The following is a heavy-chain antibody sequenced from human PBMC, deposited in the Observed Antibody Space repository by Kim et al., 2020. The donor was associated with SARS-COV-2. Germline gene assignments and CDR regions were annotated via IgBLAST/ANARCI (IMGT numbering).Heavy chain of an antibody. D-gene: IGHD3-9*01. J-gene: IGHJ4*02. CDR1: GFTFSSYD. CDR2: IGTAGDT. V-gene: IGHV3-13*04. CDR3: ARRYDILTGLGSRNQYFDY. Sequence: GGSLRLSCAASGFTFSSYDMHWVRQATGKGLEWVSAIGTAGDTYYPGSVKGRFTISRENAKNSLYLQMNSLRAGDTAVYYCARRYDILTGLGSRNQYFDYWGQGTLVTVSS.